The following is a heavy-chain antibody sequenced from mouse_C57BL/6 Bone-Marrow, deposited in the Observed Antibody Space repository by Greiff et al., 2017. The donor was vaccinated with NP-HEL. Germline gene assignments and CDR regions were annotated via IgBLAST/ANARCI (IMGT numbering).Heavy chain of an antibody. V-gene: IGHV1-54*01. CDR2: INPGSGGT. D-gene: IGHD2-5*01. Sequence: VQLQQSGAELVRPGTSVKVSCKASGYAFTNYLIEWVKQRPGQGLEWIGVINPGSGGTNYNEKFKGKATLTADKSSSTAYMQLSSLTSEDSAVYFCARGVNSNYYYAMDYWGQGTSVTVSS. J-gene: IGHJ4*01. CDR3: ARGVNSNYYYAMDY. CDR1: GYAFTNYL.